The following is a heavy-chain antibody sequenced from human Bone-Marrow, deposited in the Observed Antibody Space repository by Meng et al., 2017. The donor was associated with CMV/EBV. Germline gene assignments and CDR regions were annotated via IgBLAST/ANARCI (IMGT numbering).Heavy chain of an antibody. CDR1: AYTFTSYY. CDR3: ASGDIVVVPAKGYGMDV. CDR2: INPSGGST. V-gene: IGHV1-46*01. Sequence: ASVKVSCKASAYTFTSYYMHWVRQAPGQGLEWMGIINPSGGSTSYAQKFQGRVTMTRDTSTSTVYMELNSLRSEDTAVYYCASGDIVVVPAKGYGMDVWGQGTTVTVSS. J-gene: IGHJ6*02. D-gene: IGHD2-2*01.